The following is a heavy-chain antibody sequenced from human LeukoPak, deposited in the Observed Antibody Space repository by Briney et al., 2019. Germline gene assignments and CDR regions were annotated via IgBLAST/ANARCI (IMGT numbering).Heavy chain of an antibody. Sequence: PSETLSLTCTVSGDSIGSFYWSWIRQPPGKGLEWIGNIYYSGNTNYNPSLKSRVTISVDTSKNQFSLRLSSVTAADTAVYYCASLTRVPDSLAPGVDWYFGLWGRGTLVTVSS. V-gene: IGHV4-59*12. J-gene: IGHJ2*01. CDR1: GDSIGSFY. CDR2: IYYSGNT. CDR3: ASLTRVPDSLAPGVDWYFGL. D-gene: IGHD3-22*01.